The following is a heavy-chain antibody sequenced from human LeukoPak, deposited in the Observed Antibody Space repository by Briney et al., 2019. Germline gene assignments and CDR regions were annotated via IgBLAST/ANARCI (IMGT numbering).Heavy chain of an antibody. D-gene: IGHD6-13*01. V-gene: IGHV1-2*04. CDR2: INPNSGGT. J-gene: IGHJ4*02. CDR3: ARSLEGIAAAPVSTASQPFDY. CDR1: GYTFTGYY. Sequence: ASVKVSCKASGYTFTGYYMHWVRQAPGQGLEWMGWINPNSGGTNYAQKFQGWVTMTRDTSISTAYMELSRLRSDDTAVYYCARSLEGIAAAPVSTASQPFDYWGQGTLVTVSP.